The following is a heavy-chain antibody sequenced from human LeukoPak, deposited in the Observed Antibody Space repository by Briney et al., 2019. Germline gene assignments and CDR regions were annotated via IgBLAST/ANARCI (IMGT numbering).Heavy chain of an antibody. J-gene: IGHJ4*02. D-gene: IGHD5-18*01. Sequence: ASVKVSCKASGYTFTGYYMHWARQAPGQGLEWMAWINPNSGGTNYAQKFQGRVTMTRDTSISTAYMELSRLRSDDTAVYYCARIGVQLWVDTPDYWGQGTLVTVSS. CDR1: GYTFTGYY. V-gene: IGHV1-2*02. CDR3: ARIGVQLWVDTPDY. CDR2: INPNSGGT.